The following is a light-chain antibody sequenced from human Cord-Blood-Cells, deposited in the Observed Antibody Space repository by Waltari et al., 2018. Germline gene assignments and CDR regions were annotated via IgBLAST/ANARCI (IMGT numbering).Light chain of an antibody. CDR2: DAS. CDR3: QQRSNWPLT. V-gene: IGKV3-11*01. CDR1: QSVSSY. Sequence: IVLTQSPAPLSLSPGERATLSCRASQSVSSYLAWYQQKPGQAPRLLIYDASNRATGIPARFSGSGSGTDFTLTINSLEPEDFAVYYCQQRSNWPLTFGGGTKVEIK. J-gene: IGKJ4*01.